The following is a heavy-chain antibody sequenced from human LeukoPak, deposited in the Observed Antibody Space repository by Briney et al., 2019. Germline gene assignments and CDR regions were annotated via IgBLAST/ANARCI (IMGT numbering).Heavy chain of an antibody. Sequence: TSETLSLTCTVSGGSISSGSYYWGWIRQPAGKGLEWIGRIYTTGSTNYNPSLKSRVTISVDTSKNQFSLKLNSVTAADTAVYYCASNKFGYSYGDYYYYYMDVWGKGTTVTVSS. D-gene: IGHD5-18*01. CDR2: IYTTGST. CDR1: GGSISSGSYY. J-gene: IGHJ6*03. V-gene: IGHV4-61*02. CDR3: ASNKFGYSYGDYYYYYMDV.